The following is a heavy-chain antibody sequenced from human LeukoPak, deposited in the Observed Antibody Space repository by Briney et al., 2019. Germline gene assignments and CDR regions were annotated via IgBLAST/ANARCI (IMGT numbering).Heavy chain of an antibody. CDR2: INHSGST. CDR1: GGSFSGYY. V-gene: IGHV4-34*01. CDR3: ARGHVGSYAYYYYYGMDV. Sequence: SETLSLTCAVYGGSFSGYYWSWIRQPPKKGLEWIGEINHSGSTNYNPSLKSRVIISVDTSKNQFSLKVRSVTAADTAVYYCARGHVGSYAYYYYYGMDVWGQGTRSPSP. J-gene: IGHJ6*02. D-gene: IGHD2-8*01.